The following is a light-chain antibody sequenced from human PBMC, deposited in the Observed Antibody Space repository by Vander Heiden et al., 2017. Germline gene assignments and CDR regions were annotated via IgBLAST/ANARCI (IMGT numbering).Light chain of an antibody. CDR2: GKN. J-gene: IGLJ2*01. CDR1: SLRSNY. CDR3: NSRDSSGNHVV. V-gene: IGLV3-19*01. Sequence: SSELTQDPAVSVALGQTVRITCQGDSLRSNYASWYQQKPGQAPGLVIYGKNNRPSGIPDQFSGSSSGNTASLTITGAQAEDEADYYCNSRDSSGNHVVFGGGTKLTVL.